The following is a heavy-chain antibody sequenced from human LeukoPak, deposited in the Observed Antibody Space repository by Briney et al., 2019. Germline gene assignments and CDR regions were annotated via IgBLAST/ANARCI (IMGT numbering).Heavy chain of an antibody. J-gene: IGHJ6*02. CDR2: ISSSGDSK. CDR3: ARREEWVGSGMDV. D-gene: IGHD1-26*01. CDR1: GFTFSDYY. Sequence: GGSLRLSCAASGFTFSDYYMSWIRQAPGKGLEWISYISSSGDSKHYADSVKGRFPISRDNTKRSLYLQMNSLRVDDTALYYCARREEWVGSGMDVWGQGTTVAVSS. V-gene: IGHV3-11*01.